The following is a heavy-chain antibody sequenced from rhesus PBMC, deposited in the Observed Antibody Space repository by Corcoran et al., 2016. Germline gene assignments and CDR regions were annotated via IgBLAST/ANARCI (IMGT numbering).Heavy chain of an antibody. CDR3: ARRLATVTLSYFDY. CDR2: IAGLGGST. Sequence: QLQLQESGPGLVKPSETLSLTCAVSGGSISSNWWSWIRQPPGKGLEGIGRIAGLGGSTSNNPSLKSRVTSATDTSKNQFSLKLSSVTAADTAVYYCARRLATVTLSYFDYWGQGVLVTVSS. D-gene: IGHD5-36*02. J-gene: IGHJ4*01. V-gene: IGHV4-173*01. CDR1: GGSISSNW.